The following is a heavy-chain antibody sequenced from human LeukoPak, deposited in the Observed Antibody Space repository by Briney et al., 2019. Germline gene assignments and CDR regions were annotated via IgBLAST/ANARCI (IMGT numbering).Heavy chain of an antibody. J-gene: IGHJ4*02. V-gene: IGHV3-64*01. CDR1: GFTFSSYA. CDR3: ARVQHTVTTYYDY. CDR2: ISSNGGST. Sequence: PGGSLRLSCAASGFTFSSYAMHWVRQAPGKGLEYASAISSNGGSTYYANSVKGRFTISRDNSKNTLYLQMGSLRAEDMAVYYCARVQHTVTTYYDYWGQGTLVTVSS. D-gene: IGHD4-17*01.